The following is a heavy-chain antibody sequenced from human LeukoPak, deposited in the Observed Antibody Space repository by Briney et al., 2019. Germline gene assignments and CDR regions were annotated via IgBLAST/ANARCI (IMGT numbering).Heavy chain of an antibody. V-gene: IGHV1-18*01. Sequence: ASVKVSCKASGYTFTSYGISWVRQAPGQGLEWMGWISAYNGNTNYAQKLQGRVTITTDESTSTAYMELSSLRSEDTAVYYCAVDNVITTVTTDYWGQGTLVTVSS. J-gene: IGHJ4*02. D-gene: IGHD4-17*01. CDR3: AVDNVITTVTTDY. CDR2: ISAYNGNT. CDR1: GYTFTSYG.